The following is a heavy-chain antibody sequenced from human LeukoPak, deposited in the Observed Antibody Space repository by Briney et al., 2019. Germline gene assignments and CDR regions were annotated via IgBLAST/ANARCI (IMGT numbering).Heavy chain of an antibody. J-gene: IGHJ5*02. V-gene: IGHV1-2*02. D-gene: IGHD3-10*01. CDR1: GYTFTGYY. Sequence: ASVKVSCKASGYTFTGYYMHWVRQAPGQGLEWMGWINPNSGGTNYAQKFQGRVTMTRDTSISTAYMELRSLRSDDTAVYYCARGAWYYYGSGSYFLDWFDPWGQGTLVTVSS. CDR3: ARGAWYYYGSGSYFLDWFDP. CDR2: INPNSGGT.